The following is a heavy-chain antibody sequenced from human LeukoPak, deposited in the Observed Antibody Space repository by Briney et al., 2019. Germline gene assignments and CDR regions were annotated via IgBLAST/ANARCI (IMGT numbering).Heavy chain of an antibody. CDR3: AKDAAAAFDPTEYFQH. D-gene: IGHD6-13*01. V-gene: IGHV3-9*03. J-gene: IGHJ1*01. Sequence: GGSLRLSCAASGFTFDDYAMHWVRQAPGKGLEWVSDISWNSGSIGYADSVKGRFTISRDNAKNSLYLQMNSLRAEDMALYYCAKDAAAAFDPTEYFQHWGQGTLVTVSS. CDR1: GFTFDDYA. CDR2: ISWNSGSI.